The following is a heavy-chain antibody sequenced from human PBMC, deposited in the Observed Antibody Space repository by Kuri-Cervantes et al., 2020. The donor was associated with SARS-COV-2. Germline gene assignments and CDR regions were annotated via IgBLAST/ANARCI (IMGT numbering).Heavy chain of an antibody. V-gene: IGHV1-8*01. CDR2: MNPNSGNT. CDR3: ARRFYGSSWYNYYYGMDV. D-gene: IGHD6-13*01. Sequence: ASVKVSCKASGYTFTSYDINWVRQATGQGLEWMGWMNPNSGNTGYAQKFQGRVTMTRNTSISTAYMELSSLRSEDTAAYYCARRFYGSSWYNYYYGMDVWGQGTTVTVSS. CDR1: GYTFTSYD. J-gene: IGHJ6*01.